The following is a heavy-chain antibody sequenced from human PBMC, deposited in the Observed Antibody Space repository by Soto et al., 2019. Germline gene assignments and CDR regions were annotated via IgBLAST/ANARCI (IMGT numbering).Heavy chain of an antibody. D-gene: IGHD3-3*01. J-gene: IGHJ6*02. CDR3: ARDTIHYYYGMDV. V-gene: IGHV1-69*13. Sequence: GASVKVSCKASGGTFSSYAISWVRQAPGQGLEWMGGIIPIFGTANYTQKFQGRVTITADESTSTAYMELSSLRSEDTAVYYCARDTIHYYYGMDVWGQGTTVTVSS. CDR1: GGTFSSYA. CDR2: IIPIFGTA.